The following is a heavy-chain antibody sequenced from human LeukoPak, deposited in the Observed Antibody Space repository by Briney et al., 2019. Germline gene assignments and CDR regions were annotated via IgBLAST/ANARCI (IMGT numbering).Heavy chain of an antibody. V-gene: IGHV4-34*01. CDR1: GGFFSGYY. J-gene: IGHJ4*02. CDR3: ARDTSRWLQPDY. CDR2: INHSGST. D-gene: IGHD5-12*01. Sequence: TSETLSLTCAVYGGFFSGYYWSWIRQPPGKGLEWNGEINHSGSTNYNPSLKSRVTISVDTSKNQFSLKLSSVTAADTAVYYCARDTSRWLQPDYWGQGTLVTVSS.